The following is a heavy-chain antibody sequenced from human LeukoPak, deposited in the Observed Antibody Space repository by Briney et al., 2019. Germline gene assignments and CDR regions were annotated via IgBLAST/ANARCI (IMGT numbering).Heavy chain of an antibody. V-gene: IGHV4-31*03. D-gene: IGHD3-22*01. J-gene: IGHJ4*02. CDR3: ARAPRDSHGYYMRSFDS. Sequence: PSHTLSLTCTVSGGSISSGGYYWSWIRQHPGKGLEWIGYIYYSGSTYYNPSLKSRVTISVDTSKNQFSLKLSSVTAADTAVYYCARAPRDSHGYYMRSFDSWGQGTLVIVSS. CDR1: GGSISSGGYY. CDR2: IYYSGST.